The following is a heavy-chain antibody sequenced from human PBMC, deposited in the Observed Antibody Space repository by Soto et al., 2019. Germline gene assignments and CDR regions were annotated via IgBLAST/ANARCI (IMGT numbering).Heavy chain of an antibody. CDR3: AGANYYYYYGMDV. CDR1: GYSFTSYW. CDR2: IDHSDSYT. Sequence: GESLKISCKGSGYSFTSYWISWVRQMPGKGLEWMGRIDHSDSYTNYSPSFQGHVTISADKSISTAYLQWSSLKASDTAMYYCAGANYYYYYGMDVWGQGTTVTVSS. J-gene: IGHJ6*02. V-gene: IGHV5-10-1*01.